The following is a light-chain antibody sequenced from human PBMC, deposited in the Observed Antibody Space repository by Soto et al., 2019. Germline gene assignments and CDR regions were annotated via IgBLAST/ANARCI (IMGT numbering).Light chain of an antibody. CDR3: AVWDDSLSGRL. CDR2: RNN. V-gene: IGLV1-47*01. CDR1: SSNIGSAF. J-gene: IGLJ2*01. Sequence: QAVVTQPPSASGTPGQRVTISCSGSSSNIGSAFVYWYQHLPGTAPRLLIYRNNQRPSGVPDRFSGSKSGTSASLAISGLRSEDEADYYCAVWDDSLSGRLFGGGTKVTVL.